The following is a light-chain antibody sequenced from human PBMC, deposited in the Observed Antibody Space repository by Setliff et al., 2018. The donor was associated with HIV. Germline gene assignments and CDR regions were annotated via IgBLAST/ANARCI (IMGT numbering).Light chain of an antibody. CDR1: SSDVGSYNL. Sequence: QSALTQPASVSGSPGQSITISCTGTSSDVGSYNLVSWYQQHPGKVPRLIIYEVSHRPSGVSDRISGAKSGNTASLFISGLQAEDEATYYCSSYSTSNTLVLFGGGTKVTVL. CDR3: SSYSTSNTLVL. CDR2: EVS. J-gene: IGLJ3*02. V-gene: IGLV2-14*02.